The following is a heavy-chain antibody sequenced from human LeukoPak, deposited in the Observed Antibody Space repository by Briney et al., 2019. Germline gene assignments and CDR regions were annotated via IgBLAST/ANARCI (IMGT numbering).Heavy chain of an antibody. CDR3: ARGITMVRGVIYFDY. J-gene: IGHJ4*02. CDR2: IYHSGST. V-gene: IGHV4-30-2*01. D-gene: IGHD3-10*01. Sequence: SQTLSLTCAVSGGSISSGGYSWSWIRQPPGKGLEWIGYIYHSGSTYYNPFLKSRVTISVDRSKNQFSLKLSSVTAADTAVYYCARGITMVRGVIYFDYWGQGTLVTVSS. CDR1: GGSISSGGYS.